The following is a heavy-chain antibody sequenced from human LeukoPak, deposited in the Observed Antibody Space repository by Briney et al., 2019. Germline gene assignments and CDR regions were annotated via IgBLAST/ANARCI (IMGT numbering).Heavy chain of an antibody. CDR1: GDSVSKNSVA. Sequence: SQTLSLTCAISGDSVSKNSVAWNWIRQSPSRGLEWLGRTYYRSKWYNDYAVSVKSRITINPDTSKNQFSLHLKSVTPEDTAVYYCARDWGDGAGYDYWGQGTLVSVSS. V-gene: IGHV6-1*01. CDR2: TYYRSKWYN. D-gene: IGHD3-16*01. CDR3: ARDWGDGAGYDY. J-gene: IGHJ4*02.